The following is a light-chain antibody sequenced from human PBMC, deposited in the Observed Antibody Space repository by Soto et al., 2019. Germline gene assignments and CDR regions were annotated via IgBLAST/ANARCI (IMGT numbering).Light chain of an antibody. Sequence: QSVLTQPASVSGSPGQSITISCTGTSSDVGSYNLVSWYQQHPGKAPKLMIYEGSKRPSGVSNRFSGSKSGNTASLTISGLQAEDEAYYYCCSYAGSSTCVFGGGTKLTVL. CDR1: SSDVGSYNL. CDR3: CSYAGSSTCV. J-gene: IGLJ3*02. CDR2: EGS. V-gene: IGLV2-23*01.